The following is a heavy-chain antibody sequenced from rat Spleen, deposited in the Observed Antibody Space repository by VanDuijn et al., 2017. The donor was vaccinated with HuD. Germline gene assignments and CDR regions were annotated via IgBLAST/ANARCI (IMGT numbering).Heavy chain of an antibody. J-gene: IGHJ2*01. Sequence: EVQLVESGGGLVQPGKSLKLSCAASGFTFNDHFMAWVRQAPTKGLEWVATISYGGGSPYYRDSVKGRFTISRDNAKSSLYLQMDSLRSEDTATYYCTTGGDPFDYWGQGVMVTVSS. CDR1: GFTFNDHF. CDR2: ISYGGGSP. CDR3: TTGGDPFDY. V-gene: IGHV5-20*01.